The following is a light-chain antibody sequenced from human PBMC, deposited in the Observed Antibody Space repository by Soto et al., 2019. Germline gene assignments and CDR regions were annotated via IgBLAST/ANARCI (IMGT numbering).Light chain of an antibody. CDR3: QQFNVYPFN. J-gene: IGKJ4*01. Sequence: DIQLTQSPSFLSASVGDRVTITCRASQGIRDFLAWYQQKPGQPPKLLIYAASTLPTGVPTRFSGVASATEFTLIITNLQPADFATYYWQQFNVYPFNFSVGTKVEIK. CDR2: AAS. CDR1: QGIRDF. V-gene: IGKV1-9*01.